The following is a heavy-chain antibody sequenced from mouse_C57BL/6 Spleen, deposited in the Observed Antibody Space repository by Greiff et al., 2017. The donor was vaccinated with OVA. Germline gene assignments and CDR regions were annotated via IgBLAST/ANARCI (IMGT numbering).Heavy chain of an antibody. CDR1: GYSITSGYY. Sequence: ESGPGLVKPSQSLSLTCSVTGYSITSGYYWNWIRQFPGNKLEWMGYISYDGSNNYNPSLKNRISITRDTSKNQFFLKLNSVTTEDTATYYCARRGGNYGFAYWGQGTLVTVSA. CDR3: ARRGGNYGFAY. CDR2: ISYDGSN. V-gene: IGHV3-6*01. D-gene: IGHD2-1*01. J-gene: IGHJ3*01.